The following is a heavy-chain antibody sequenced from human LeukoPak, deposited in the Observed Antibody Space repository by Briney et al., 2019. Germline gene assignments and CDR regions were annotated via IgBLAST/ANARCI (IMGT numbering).Heavy chain of an antibody. D-gene: IGHD4-23*01. V-gene: IGHV1-2*02. Sequence: ASVKVSCKASGYTFTGYYMHWVRQAPGQGLEWMGWINPNSGGTNYAQKFRGRVTMTRDTSISTAYMELSRLRSDDTAVYYCARDTTVVLYYFDYWGQGTLVTVFS. CDR2: INPNSGGT. CDR1: GYTFTGYY. CDR3: ARDTTVVLYYFDY. J-gene: IGHJ4*02.